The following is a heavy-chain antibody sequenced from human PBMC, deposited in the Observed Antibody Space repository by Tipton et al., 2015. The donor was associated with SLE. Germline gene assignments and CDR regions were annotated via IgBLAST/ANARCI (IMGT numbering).Heavy chain of an antibody. D-gene: IGHD1-26*01. Sequence: SLRLSCEASGFTFGYYWMSWVRLAPGKGLEWVANIKEDGTKRYHLDSVEGRFSISRDNAKNSLYLQMNNLRADDTALYYCGREIPAGATALDYWGQGTLVTVSS. CDR3: GREIPAGATALDY. CDR2: IKEDGTKR. V-gene: IGHV3-7*01. J-gene: IGHJ4*02. CDR1: GFTFGYYW.